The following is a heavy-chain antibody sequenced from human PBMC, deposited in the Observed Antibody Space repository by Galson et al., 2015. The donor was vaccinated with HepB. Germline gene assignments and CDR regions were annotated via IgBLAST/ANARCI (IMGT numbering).Heavy chain of an antibody. J-gene: IGHJ6*02. CDR1: GFTFSSYS. D-gene: IGHD2-15*01. CDR3: ARALYCSGGSYYDGMDV. V-gene: IGHV3-48*04. Sequence: SLRLSCAASGFTFSSYSMNWVRQAPGKGLEWVSYISSSSSTIYYADSVKGRFTISRDNDKNSLYLQMNSLGAEETAVYYCARALYCSGGSYYDGMDVWGQGTTVDVS. CDR2: ISSSSSTI.